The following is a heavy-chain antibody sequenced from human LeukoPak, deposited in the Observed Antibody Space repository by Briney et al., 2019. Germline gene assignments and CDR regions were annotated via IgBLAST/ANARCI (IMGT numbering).Heavy chain of an antibody. D-gene: IGHD6-13*01. J-gene: IGHJ5*02. Sequence: SETLSLTCAVSGYSISSGHYWGWIRQPPGKGRGWIGSIYHSGSTYYNPSLKSRVTISVDTSKNQFSLKLRSVTAADTAVYYSARHPDGYSSSWYSSPWGQGTLVTVSS. CDR1: GYSISSGHY. V-gene: IGHV4-38-2*01. CDR3: ARHPDGYSSSWYSSP. CDR2: IYHSGST.